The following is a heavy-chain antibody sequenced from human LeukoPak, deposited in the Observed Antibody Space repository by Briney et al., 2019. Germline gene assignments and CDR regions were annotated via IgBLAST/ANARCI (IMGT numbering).Heavy chain of an antibody. CDR2: INRDGSDK. D-gene: IGHD2-15*01. CDR3: ARDYTYCSGGTCYDGFDY. Sequence: GGSLRLSCAASGFTLSSYWMTWVRQAPGKGPEWVANINRDGSDKHYMDSVKGRFTISRDNAESSLYLQMNSLRAEDTAVYYCARDYTYCSGGTCYDGFDYWGQGTLVTVSS. V-gene: IGHV3-7*01. J-gene: IGHJ4*02. CDR1: GFTLSSYW.